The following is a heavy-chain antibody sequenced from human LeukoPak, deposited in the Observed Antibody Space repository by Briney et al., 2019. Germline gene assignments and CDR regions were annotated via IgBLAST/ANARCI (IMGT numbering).Heavy chain of an antibody. V-gene: IGHV1-18*01. CDR1: GHTFTTYG. Sequence: ASVKVSCKASGHTFTTYGISWVRQAPGQGLEWMGWISGYNGNTYYAQKFQGRVTMTTDTSTSTAYMELRSLGSDDTAVYYCARDFAFWSGEDVFDVWGQGTMVTVSS. CDR3: ARDFAFWSGEDVFDV. CDR2: ISGYNGNT. J-gene: IGHJ3*01. D-gene: IGHD3-3*01.